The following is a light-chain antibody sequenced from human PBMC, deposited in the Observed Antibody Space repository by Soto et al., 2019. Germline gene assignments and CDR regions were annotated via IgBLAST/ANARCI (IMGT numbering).Light chain of an antibody. CDR1: QSVSSIY. Sequence: EIVLTQSPGTLSLSPGERVTLSCRASQSVSSIYLAWYQQKPGQAPRLLIYGASNRATGIPDRFSGSGSGTDFTLTISRLEPEDFAVYYCQQDGSSFPLTFGGGTKVEIK. V-gene: IGKV3-20*01. J-gene: IGKJ4*01. CDR3: QQDGSSFPLT. CDR2: GAS.